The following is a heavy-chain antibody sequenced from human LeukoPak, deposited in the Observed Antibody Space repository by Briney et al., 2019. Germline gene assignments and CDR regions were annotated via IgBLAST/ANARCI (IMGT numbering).Heavy chain of an antibody. D-gene: IGHD3-9*01. CDR3: AREWVSDGNYDILTAPNDAFDI. CDR2: INPNSGGT. V-gene: IGHV1-2*02. J-gene: IGHJ3*02. CDR1: GYTFTGYY. Sequence: ASVEVSCKASGYTFTGYYMHWVRQAPGQGLEWMGWINPNSGGTNYAQKFQGRVTMTRDTSISTAYMELSRLRSDDTAVYYCAREWVSDGNYDILTAPNDAFDIWGQGTMVTVSS.